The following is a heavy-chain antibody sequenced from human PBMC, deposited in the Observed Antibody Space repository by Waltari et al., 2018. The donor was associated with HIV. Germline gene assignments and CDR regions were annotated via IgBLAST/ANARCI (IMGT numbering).Heavy chain of an antibody. V-gene: IGHV1-2*02. J-gene: IGHJ3*01. D-gene: IGHD5-12*01. CDR3: VRGMWIDGIENGGFEF. Sequence: QVHLVQSGAEVKKPGASVKVLGQASGYDYIAHLVLWFRQAEGLPPEWLGRINRRNGDTKFIDKLQGRFSMNRDLALATGYMELSGLTPDDTAIYYCVRGMWIDGIENGGFEFWGQGTMVTVS. CDR1: GYDYIAHL. CDR2: INRRNGDT.